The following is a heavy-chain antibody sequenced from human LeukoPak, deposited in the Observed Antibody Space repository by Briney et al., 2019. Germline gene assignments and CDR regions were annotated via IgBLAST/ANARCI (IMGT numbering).Heavy chain of an antibody. CDR1: GFTFISYW. Sequence: GGSLRLSCAASGFTFISYWMSWVRQAPGKGLEWVANIKQDGSEKYYVDSVKGRFTISRDNAKNSLYLQMNNQRAEDTAAYYCARDVLLWFGDSWFDPWGQGTLVTVSS. V-gene: IGHV3-7*01. CDR2: IKQDGSEK. D-gene: IGHD3-10*01. J-gene: IGHJ5*02. CDR3: ARDVLLWFGDSWFDP.